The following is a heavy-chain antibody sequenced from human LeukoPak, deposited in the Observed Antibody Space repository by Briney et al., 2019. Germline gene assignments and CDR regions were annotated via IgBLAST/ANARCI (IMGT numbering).Heavy chain of an antibody. V-gene: IGHV1-46*03. J-gene: IGHJ4*02. Sequence: GASVKVSCKASGYTFTSYYMHWVRQAPGQGLEWMGIINPSGGSTSYAQKFQGRVTMTRDMSTSTVYMELSSLRFEDTAVYYCATAMVTYYFDYWGQGTLVTVSS. D-gene: IGHD5-18*01. CDR3: ATAMVTYYFDY. CDR1: GYTFTSYY. CDR2: INPSGGST.